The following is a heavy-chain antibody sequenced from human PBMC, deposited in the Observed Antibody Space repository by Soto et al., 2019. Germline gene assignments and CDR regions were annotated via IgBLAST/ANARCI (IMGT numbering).Heavy chain of an antibody. J-gene: IGHJ4*02. D-gene: IGHD3-9*01. CDR1: GYSFTSYW. V-gene: IGHV5-51*01. Sequence: GESLKISCKGSGYSFTSYWIGWVRQMPGKGLEWMGIIYPGDSDTRYSPSFQGQVTISADKSISTAYLQWSSLKASDTAMYYCARLPWEPAYFDWLPEYYFDYWGQGTLVTVSS. CDR2: IYPGDSDT. CDR3: ARLPWEPAYFDWLPEYYFDY.